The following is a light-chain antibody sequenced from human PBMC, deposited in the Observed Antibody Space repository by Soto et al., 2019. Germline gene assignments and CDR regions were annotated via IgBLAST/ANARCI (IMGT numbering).Light chain of an antibody. J-gene: IGLJ2*01. CDR3: SSYAGSNNLGV. CDR1: SSDVGGYNY. Sequence: QSVLTQPPSASGAPGQSVTISCTGTSSDVGGYNYVSWYQQHPGKAPKLMIYEVSKRPSGVPDRFSASKSGNTASLTVSGLQAEDEADYYCSSYAGSNNLGVFGGGTKLTVL. V-gene: IGLV2-8*01. CDR2: EVS.